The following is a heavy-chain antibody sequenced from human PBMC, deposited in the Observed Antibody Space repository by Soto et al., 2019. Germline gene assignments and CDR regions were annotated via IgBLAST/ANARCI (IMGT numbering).Heavy chain of an antibody. CDR2: INPNSGGT. CDR1: GYTFTGYY. V-gene: IGHV1-2*04. Sequence: ASVKVSCKASGYTFTGYYMHWVRQAPGQGLEWMGWINPNSGGTNYAQKFQGWVTMTRDTSISTAYMELSRLRSDDTAVYYCARDLATYYYDSSGYYLDYWGQGTLVTVSS. J-gene: IGHJ4*02. CDR3: ARDLATYYYDSSGYYLDY. D-gene: IGHD3-22*01.